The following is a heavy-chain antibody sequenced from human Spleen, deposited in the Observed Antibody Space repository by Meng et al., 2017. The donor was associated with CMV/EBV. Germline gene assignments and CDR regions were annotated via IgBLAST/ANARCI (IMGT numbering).Heavy chain of an antibody. CDR3: ATNPLYTNDYYAMDV. D-gene: IGHD2-8*01. J-gene: IGHJ6*02. CDR1: GFTFSDYA. CDR2: ITGAGST. V-gene: IGHV3-23*01. Sequence: GESLKISCAASGFTFSDYAMPWVRQAPGKGLEWVSTITGAGSTYYADSVKGRFTISRDNSKNTLFLQMNSLRGEDTALYYCATNPLYTNDYYAMDVWGQGTTVTVSS.